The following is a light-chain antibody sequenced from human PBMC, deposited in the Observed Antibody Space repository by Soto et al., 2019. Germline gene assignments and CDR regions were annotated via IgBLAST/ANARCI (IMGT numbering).Light chain of an antibody. CDR1: RSNIGSGFD. CDR3: QSYDSSLTGSWV. J-gene: IGLJ3*02. Sequence: QSVLTQPPSVSGAPGQRITISCTGSRSNIGSGFDVHWYQQLPGTAPKLLIYGNTKRPSGVPDRFSGSKSGSAASLAVTGLQAEDEADYYCQSYDSSLTGSWVFGGGTKVTVL. V-gene: IGLV1-40*01. CDR2: GNT.